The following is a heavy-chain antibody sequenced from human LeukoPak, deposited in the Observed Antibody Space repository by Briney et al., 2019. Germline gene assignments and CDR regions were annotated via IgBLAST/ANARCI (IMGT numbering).Heavy chain of an antibody. CDR3: ARGESNTAMVPDY. D-gene: IGHD5-18*01. V-gene: IGHV3-30*03. J-gene: IGHJ4*02. CDR1: GFTFSSYD. Sequence: PGGSLRLSCAASGFTFSSYDMHWVRQAPGKGLEWVAVILYDGSNKHYADSVKGRFTISRDNAKNSLYLQMNSLRAEDTAVYYCARGESNTAMVPDYWGQGTLVTVSS. CDR2: ILYDGSNK.